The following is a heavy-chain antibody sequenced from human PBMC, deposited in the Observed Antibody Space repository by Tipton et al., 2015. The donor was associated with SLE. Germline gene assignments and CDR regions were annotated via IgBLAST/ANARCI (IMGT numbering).Heavy chain of an antibody. Sequence: TLSLTCTVSGGSISSSSYYWSWMRQPPGKGLEWIGYIYYSGSTNYNPSLKSRVTISVDTSKNQFSLKLSSVTAADTAVYYCASTIAAPAFDYWGQGTLVTVSS. CDR2: IYYSGST. D-gene: IGHD6-13*01. J-gene: IGHJ4*02. CDR1: GGSISSSSYY. CDR3: ASTIAAPAFDY. V-gene: IGHV4-61*01.